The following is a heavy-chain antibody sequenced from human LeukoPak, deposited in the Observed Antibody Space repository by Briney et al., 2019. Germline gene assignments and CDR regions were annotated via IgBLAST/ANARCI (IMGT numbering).Heavy chain of an antibody. CDR3: ASPLSGY. CDR1: GGSISSSSYY. Sequence: SETLSLTCTVSGGSISSSSYYWGWIRQPPGKGLEWIGSIYYSGSTYYNPSLKSRVTISVDTSKNQFSLKLSSVTAADTAVYYCASPLSGYWGQGTLVTVSS. D-gene: IGHD3-9*01. J-gene: IGHJ4*02. CDR2: IYYSGST. V-gene: IGHV4-39*01.